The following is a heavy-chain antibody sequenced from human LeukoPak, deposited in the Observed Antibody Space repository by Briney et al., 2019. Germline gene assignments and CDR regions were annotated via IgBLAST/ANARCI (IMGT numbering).Heavy chain of an antibody. D-gene: IGHD5-24*01. CDR2: IYYSGST. J-gene: IGHJ4*02. V-gene: IGHV4-59*01. CDR1: GGSISSYY. Sequence: SVTLSLTCTVSGGSISSYYWSWIRQPPGKGLEWIGYIYYSGSTNYNPSLKSRVTISVDTSKNQFSLKLSSVTAADTAVYYCARVRDGYNYLDYWGQGTLVTVSS. CDR3: ARVRDGYNYLDY.